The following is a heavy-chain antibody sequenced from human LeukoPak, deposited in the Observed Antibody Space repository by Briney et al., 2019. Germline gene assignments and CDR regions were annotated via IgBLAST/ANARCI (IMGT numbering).Heavy chain of an antibody. CDR2: IHYTGINK. D-gene: IGHD5-12*01. J-gene: IGHJ4*02. V-gene: IGHV3-30*02. CDR1: GFTVSSNE. CDR3: AKDDGGVATGQFDY. Sequence: GGSLRLSCAASGFTVSSNEMSWVRQAPGQGLEWVSFIHYTGINKYYADSVRGRFTISRDNSKNTLSLQMNSLKPEDTAVYYCAKDDGGVATGQFDYWGQGTLVTVSS.